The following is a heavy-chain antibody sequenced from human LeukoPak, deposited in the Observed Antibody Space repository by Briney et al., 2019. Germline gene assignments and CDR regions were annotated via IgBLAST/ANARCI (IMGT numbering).Heavy chain of an antibody. CDR3: ARVYYDSSGYAFDY. V-gene: IGHV3-48*04. CDR2: ISATGGTI. CDR1: GFTFSSNG. D-gene: IGHD3-22*01. J-gene: IGHJ4*02. Sequence: GGSLRLSCAASGFTFSSNGMNWVRQAPGKGLEWVSCISATGGTIYYADSVKGRFTISRDNAKNSLYLQMNSLRVEDTALYYCARVYYDSSGYAFDYWGQGTLVTVSS.